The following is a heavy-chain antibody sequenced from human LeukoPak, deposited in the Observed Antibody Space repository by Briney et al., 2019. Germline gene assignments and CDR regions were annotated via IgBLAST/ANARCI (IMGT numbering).Heavy chain of an antibody. CDR3: AREDCSSTSCYAWFDP. J-gene: IGHJ5*02. D-gene: IGHD2-2*01. Sequence: GASVKVSCKASGYTFTSYGISWVRQAPGRGLEWMGWISAYNGNTNYAQKLQGRVTMTTDTSTSTAYMELRSLRSDDTAVYYCAREDCSSTSCYAWFDPWGQGTLVTVSS. V-gene: IGHV1-18*01. CDR2: ISAYNGNT. CDR1: GYTFTSYG.